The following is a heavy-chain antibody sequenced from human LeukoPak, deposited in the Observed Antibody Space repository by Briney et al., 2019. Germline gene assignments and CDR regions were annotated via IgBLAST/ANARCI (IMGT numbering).Heavy chain of an antibody. V-gene: IGHV4-59*01. CDR2: FYNTRSP. CDR3: ARGRGSLTY. CDR1: GCSLSLYY. D-gene: IGHD3-10*01. Sequence: SETLSLTCTVSGCSLSLYYWSWVRQPPGKGLEWIGYFYNTRSPKYNPSLERRVTISVDMSRNQFSLNLTSVTAADTAVYYCARGRGSLTYWGQGTLATVSS. J-gene: IGHJ4*02.